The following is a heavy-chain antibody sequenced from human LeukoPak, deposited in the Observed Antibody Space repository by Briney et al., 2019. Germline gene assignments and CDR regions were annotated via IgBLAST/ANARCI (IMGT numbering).Heavy chain of an antibody. CDR1: GFTFSSYS. V-gene: IGHV3-48*01. CDR2: IGSSSSTI. D-gene: IGHD3-10*01. J-gene: IGHJ6*03. Sequence: GGSLRLSCAASGFTFSSYSMNWVRQAPGKGLEWVSYIGSSSSTIYYGDSVKGRFTISRDNAKNSLYLQMNSLRAEDTAVYYCARLIMVRGVLSGYYHYYMDVWGKGTTVTISS. CDR3: ARLIMVRGVLSGYYHYYMDV.